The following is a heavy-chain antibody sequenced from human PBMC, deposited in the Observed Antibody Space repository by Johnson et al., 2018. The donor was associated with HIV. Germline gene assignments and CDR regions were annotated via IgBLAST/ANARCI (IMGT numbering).Heavy chain of an antibody. CDR3: AYSGSYYSAFDI. V-gene: IGHV3-30*19. CDR2: ISYDGSNK. J-gene: IGHJ3*02. D-gene: IGHD1-26*01. Sequence: VQLVESGGGVVQPGRSLRLSCAASGFTFSSYGMHWVRQAPGKGLEWVAVISYDGSNKYYADSVKGRFTISRDNAKNSLFLQMNSLRAEDTAVYYCAYSGSYYSAFDIWCQGTMVTVSS. CDR1: GFTFSSYG.